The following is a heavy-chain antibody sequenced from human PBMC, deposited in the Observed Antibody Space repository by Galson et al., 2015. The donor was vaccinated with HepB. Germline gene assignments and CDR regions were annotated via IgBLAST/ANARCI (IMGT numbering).Heavy chain of an antibody. CDR1: GFTFSSYA. CDR2: ISYDGSNK. V-gene: IGHV3-30-3*01. J-gene: IGHJ6*02. D-gene: IGHD3-16*01. Sequence: SLRLSCAASGFTFSSYAMHWVRQAPGKGLEWVAVISYDGSNKYYADSVKRRFTISRDNSKNTLYLQMNSLRAEDTAVYYCARGESAVYYYYGMDVWGQGTTVTVSS. CDR3: ARGESAVYYYYGMDV.